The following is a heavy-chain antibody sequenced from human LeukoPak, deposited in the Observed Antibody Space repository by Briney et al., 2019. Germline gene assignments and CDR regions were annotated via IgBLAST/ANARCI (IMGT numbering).Heavy chain of an antibody. CDR2: ISNSGGST. J-gene: IGHJ1*01. CDR1: GFTFSSYA. CDR3: AKKVSGWSENFQH. Sequence: PGRSLRLSCAASGFTFSSYAMSWVRQAPGKGLEWVSAISNSGGSTYYADSVKGRFTISRDNSKNTLYLQMNSLRAEDTAAYYCAKKVSGWSENFQHWGQGTLVTVSS. D-gene: IGHD6-19*01. V-gene: IGHV3-23*01.